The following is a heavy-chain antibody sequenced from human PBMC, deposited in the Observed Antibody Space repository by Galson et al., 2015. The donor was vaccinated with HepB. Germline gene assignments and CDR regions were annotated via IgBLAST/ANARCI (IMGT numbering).Heavy chain of an antibody. CDR3: AKFGGGKIF. V-gene: IGHV1-2*02. CDR2: INPNSGGT. J-gene: IGHJ4*02. CDR1: GSTFTGYY. D-gene: IGHD4-23*01. Sequence: SVKVSCKASGSTFTGYYIHWLRQAPGQVLEWMGWINPNSGGTNYAQRFQGRITVTRDRSISTAYLELNGLMSDDTAVYYCAKFGGGKIFWGQGTLVTVSS.